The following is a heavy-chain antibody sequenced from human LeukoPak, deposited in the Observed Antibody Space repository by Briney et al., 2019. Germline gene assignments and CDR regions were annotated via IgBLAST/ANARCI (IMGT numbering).Heavy chain of an antibody. V-gene: IGHV3-21*01. CDR3: TRDNIAAVSGNY. CDR1: GFTFSSYS. J-gene: IGHJ4*02. CDR2: ISSSSSYI. Sequence: GGSLRLSCAASGFTFSSYSMNWVRQAPGKGLEWVSSISSSSSYIYYADSVKGRFTISRDNAKNSLFLQMNSLTDGDTAVYYCTRDNIAAVSGNYWGQGTLVTVSS. D-gene: IGHD6-13*01.